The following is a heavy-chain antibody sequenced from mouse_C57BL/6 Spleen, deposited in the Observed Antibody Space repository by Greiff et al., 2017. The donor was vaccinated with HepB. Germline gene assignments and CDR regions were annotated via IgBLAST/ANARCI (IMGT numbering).Heavy chain of an antibody. CDR3: AKGGASDAGEDGDYFDY. CDR1: GYTFTSYW. J-gene: IGHJ2*01. V-gene: IGHV1-50*01. D-gene: IGHD2-13*01. CDR2: IDPSDSYT. Sequence: QVQLQQPGAELVKPGASVKLSCKASGYTFTSYWMQWVKQRPGQGLEWIGEIDPSDSYTNYNQKFKGKATLTVDTSSSTAYMQRSSLTSEDSAVYYCAKGGASDAGEDGDYFDYWGQGTTLTVSS.